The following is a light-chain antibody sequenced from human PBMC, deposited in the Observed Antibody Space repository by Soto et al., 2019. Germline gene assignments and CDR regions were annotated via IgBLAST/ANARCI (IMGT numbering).Light chain of an antibody. CDR3: QQLDSYE. CDR1: QSISIW. J-gene: IGKJ1*01. V-gene: IGKV1-5*01. Sequence: IQMNLSLATLSSSVVDRVSISFRSSQSISIWLAVYQQAPGAAPKLLMYAATTLQRGFPSRFSAAASGTEFPLPLSGLKSGGFATSSCQQLDSYEFGQGTKVDIK. CDR2: AAT.